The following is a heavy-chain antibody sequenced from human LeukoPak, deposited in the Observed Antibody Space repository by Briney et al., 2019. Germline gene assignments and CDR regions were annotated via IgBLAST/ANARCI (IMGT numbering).Heavy chain of an antibody. V-gene: IGHV7-4-1*02. J-gene: IGHJ4*02. CDR1: GGTFSSYA. CDR2: IDTNTGNP. CDR3: ARDVTVANFDY. Sequence: EASVKVSCKASGGTFSSYAISWVRQAPGQGLEWMGWIDTNTGNPTYAQGFTGHFVFSLDTSVSTAYLQISSLKAEDTAVYYCARDVTVANFDYWGQGTLVTVSS. D-gene: IGHD3-16*01.